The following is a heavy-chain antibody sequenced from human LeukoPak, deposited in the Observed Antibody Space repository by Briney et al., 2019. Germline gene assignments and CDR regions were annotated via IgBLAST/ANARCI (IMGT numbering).Heavy chain of an antibody. CDR2: INHSGST. V-gene: IGHV4-34*01. J-gene: IGHJ6*02. D-gene: IGHD3-22*01. CDR1: GVSFSGYY. CDR3: ARGFITHYDSSGYYRHNYYYYGMDV. Sequence: PSETLSLTCAVYGVSFSGYYWSWIRQPPGKGLEWIGEINHSGSTNYNPSLKSRVTISVDTSKNQFSLKLSSVTAADTAVYYCARGFITHYDSSGYYRHNYYYYGMDVWGQGTTVTVSS.